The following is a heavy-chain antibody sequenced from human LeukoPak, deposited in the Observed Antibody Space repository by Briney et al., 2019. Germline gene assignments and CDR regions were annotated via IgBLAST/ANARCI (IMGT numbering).Heavy chain of an antibody. Sequence: PGGSLRLSCAASGFTFSSYAMSWVRQAPGKGLEWVAVIWYDGSNKYYADSVKGRFTISRDNSKNTLYLQMNSLRAEDTAVYYCARATTPDSITSPFDYWGQGTLVTVSS. CDR1: GFTFSSYA. CDR2: IWYDGSNK. J-gene: IGHJ4*02. V-gene: IGHV3-33*08. CDR3: ARATTPDSITSPFDY. D-gene: IGHD1-1*01.